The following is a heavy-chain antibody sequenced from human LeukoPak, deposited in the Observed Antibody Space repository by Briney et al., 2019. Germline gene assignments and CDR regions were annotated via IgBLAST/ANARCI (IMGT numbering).Heavy chain of an antibody. Sequence: SETLSLTCTVSGGSISSYYWSWIRQPPGKGLEWIGYIYYSGSTNYNPSLKSRVTISVDTSKNQFSLKLSSVTAADTAVYYCARQYSGSYEDYWGQGTLVTVSS. D-gene: IGHD1-26*01. CDR1: GGSISSYY. CDR2: IYYSGST. CDR3: ARQYSGSYEDY. J-gene: IGHJ4*02. V-gene: IGHV4-59*08.